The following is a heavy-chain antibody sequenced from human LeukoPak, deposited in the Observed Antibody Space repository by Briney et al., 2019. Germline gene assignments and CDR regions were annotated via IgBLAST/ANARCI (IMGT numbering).Heavy chain of an antibody. CDR1: GGTFSSYA. CDR3: ARVPRQQLAYTDY. J-gene: IGHJ4*02. CDR2: IIPIFGTA. Sequence: SVKVSCKASGGTFSSYAISWVRRAPGQGREWMGGIIPIFGTANYAQKFQGRVTMTRDTSTSAVYMELSSLRSEDTAVYYCARVPRQQLAYTDYWGQGTLVTVSS. D-gene: IGHD6-13*01. V-gene: IGHV1-69*05.